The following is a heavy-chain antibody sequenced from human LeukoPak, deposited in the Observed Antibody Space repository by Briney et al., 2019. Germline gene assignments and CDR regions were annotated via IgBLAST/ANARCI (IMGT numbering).Heavy chain of an antibody. D-gene: IGHD3-9*01. Sequence: ASVKVSCKASGYTFTSYGISWVRQAPGQGLEWMGWISAYNGNTNYAQKLQGRVTMTTDTSTSTAYMELRSLRSDDTAVYYCARDLTVWGFDWFEYPGVDYWGQGTLVTVSS. J-gene: IGHJ4*02. CDR2: ISAYNGNT. CDR1: GYTFTSYG. CDR3: ARDLTVWGFDWFEYPGVDY. V-gene: IGHV1-18*01.